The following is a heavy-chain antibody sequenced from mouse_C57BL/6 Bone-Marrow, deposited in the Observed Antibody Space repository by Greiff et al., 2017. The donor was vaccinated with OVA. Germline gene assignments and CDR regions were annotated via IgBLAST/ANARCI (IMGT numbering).Heavy chain of an antibody. V-gene: IGHV5-4*03. Sequence: EVMLVESGGGLVKPGGSLKLSCAASGFTFSSYAMSWVRQTPEKRLEWVATISDGGSYTYYPDNVKGRFTISRDNAKNNLYLQMSHLKSEDTAMYYCARSPYGLFAYWGQGTLVTVSA. D-gene: IGHD1-1*02. CDR1: GFTFSSYA. CDR3: ARSPYGLFAY. CDR2: ISDGGSYT. J-gene: IGHJ3*01.